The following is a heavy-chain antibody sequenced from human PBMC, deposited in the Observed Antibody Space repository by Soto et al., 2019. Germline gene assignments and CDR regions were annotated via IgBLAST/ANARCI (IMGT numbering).Heavy chain of an antibody. Sequence: QVQLQESGPGLVKSSETLSLTCTVSGGTISRYYWSWIRQPPGKGLEWIGYMYNTESTLYNPSFTIRVTISVDTSKTQFSLKLISVTAADTAVYYCARDLWGYCGTDCYPLDVCGQRTTVTFSS. J-gene: IGHJ6*02. CDR1: GGTISRYY. CDR3: ARDLWGYCGTDCYPLDV. D-gene: IGHD2-21*02. CDR2: MYNTEST. V-gene: IGHV4-59*01.